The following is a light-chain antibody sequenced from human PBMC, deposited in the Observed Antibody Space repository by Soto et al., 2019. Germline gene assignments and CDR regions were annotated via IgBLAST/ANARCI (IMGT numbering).Light chain of an antibody. CDR3: SSYTRSTTLL. CDR1: SNDIGIYNY. CDR2: EVT. J-gene: IGLJ2*01. Sequence: QSALTQPASVSGSPGQSITISCTGTSNDIGIYNYVSWFQHHPGKAPKLIIYEVTNRPSGVSNRFSGSKSGNTASLTISGLQPEDEADYYCSSYTRSTTLLFGGGTKLTVL. V-gene: IGLV2-14*01.